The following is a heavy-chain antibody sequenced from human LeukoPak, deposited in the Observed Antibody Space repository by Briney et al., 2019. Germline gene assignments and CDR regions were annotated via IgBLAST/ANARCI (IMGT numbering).Heavy chain of an antibody. CDR1: GFTFSSYG. CDR3: ARDHHGSGSYFEY. D-gene: IGHD3-10*01. Sequence: GGSLRLSCAASGFTFSSYGIHWVRQAPGKGLEWVAFIRHDGSNKYFVDSVKGRFTISRDNSKNTLYLQMNGLRVDDTAVYYCARDHHGSGSYFEYWGQGILVTVSS. J-gene: IGHJ4*02. V-gene: IGHV3-30*02. CDR2: IRHDGSNK.